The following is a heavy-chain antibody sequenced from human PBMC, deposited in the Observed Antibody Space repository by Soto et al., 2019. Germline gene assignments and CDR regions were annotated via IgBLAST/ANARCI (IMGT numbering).Heavy chain of an antibody. J-gene: IGHJ4*02. CDR3: ARDVRRGAVAGHFDY. CDR1: GFTFSSYW. V-gene: IGHV3-74*01. D-gene: IGHD6-19*01. CDR2: INSDGSST. Sequence: EVQLVESGGGLVQPGGSLRLSCAASGFTFSSYWMHWVRQAPGKGLVWVSRINSDGSSTSYADSVKGRFTISRDNAKNSLYLQMNSLRAEDTAVYYCARDVRRGAVAGHFDYWGQGTLVTVSS.